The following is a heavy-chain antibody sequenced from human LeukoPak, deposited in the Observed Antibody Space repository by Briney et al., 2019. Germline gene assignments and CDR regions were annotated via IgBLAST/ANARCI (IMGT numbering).Heavy chain of an antibody. CDR2: IYGDDET. CDR1: GFSITSNY. V-gene: IGHV3-53*01. J-gene: IGHJ3*02. D-gene: IGHD3-3*01. CDR3: AKPPPRGYDFWSGYIDAFDI. Sequence: PGGSLRLSCAASGFSITSNYMNWVRQAPGKGLEWVSVIYGDDETNYADSVKGRFTISRDNSKNTLYLQMNSLRAEDTAVYYCAKPPPRGYDFWSGYIDAFDIWGQGTMVTVSS.